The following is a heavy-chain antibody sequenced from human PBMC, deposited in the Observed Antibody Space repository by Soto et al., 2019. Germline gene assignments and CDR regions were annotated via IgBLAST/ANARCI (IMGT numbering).Heavy chain of an antibody. CDR2: IKQDGSEE. Sequence: PGGSLRLSCAAAGFTFSNFWMSWVRQAPGKGLEWVANIKQDGSEEYFMDSVKGRFTISRDNAKNSLYLQMNSLRAEDTAVYYCARNLQNAFDIWGQGTMVTVSS. CDR1: GFTFSNFW. D-gene: IGHD1-1*01. CDR3: ARNLQNAFDI. J-gene: IGHJ3*02. V-gene: IGHV3-7*01.